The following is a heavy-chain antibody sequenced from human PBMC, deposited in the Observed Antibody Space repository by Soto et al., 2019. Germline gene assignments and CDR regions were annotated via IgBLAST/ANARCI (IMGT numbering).Heavy chain of an antibody. V-gene: IGHV3-74*03. D-gene: IGHD6-13*01. CDR2: VNNDGTDT. J-gene: IGHJ6*01. CDR1: GFTFSNYW. Sequence: EVQLVESGGGLVQPGGSLRLSCAASGFTFSNYWMYWVRQAPGKGLVWVSRVNNDGTDTTHADSVKGRFTISRDNAENTLYLQMNSLRAESTAGYYFASGGLQHALAVWGQGSTVTVSS. CDR3: ASGGLQHALAV.